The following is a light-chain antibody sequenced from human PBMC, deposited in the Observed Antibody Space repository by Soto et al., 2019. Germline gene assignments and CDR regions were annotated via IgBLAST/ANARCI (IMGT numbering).Light chain of an antibody. V-gene: IGKV1-39*01. CDR2: KAS. J-gene: IGKJ1*01. Sequence: DIQMTQSPSSLSASVGDRVTITCRASQSTSSYLNWYQQKPGKAPKLLIYKASSLQSGVPSRFSGSGSGTYFSLTISSLQPEDFATYYCQQSYSTPWTFGQGTKVDIK. CDR3: QQSYSTPWT. CDR1: QSTSSY.